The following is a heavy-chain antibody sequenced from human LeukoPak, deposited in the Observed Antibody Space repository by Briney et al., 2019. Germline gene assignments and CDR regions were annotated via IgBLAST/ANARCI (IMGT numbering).Heavy chain of an antibody. CDR3: ARAEYYYDSSGYPLDY. Sequence: GGSLRLSCAASGFTFSSYWMHWVRHAPGKGLVWVSRINSDGSSTSYADSVKGRFTISRDNAKNTLYLQMNSLRAEDTAVYYCARAEYYYDSSGYPLDYWGQEPWSPSPQ. J-gene: IGHJ4*01. CDR1: GFTFSSYW. V-gene: IGHV3-74*01. D-gene: IGHD3-22*01. CDR2: INSDGSST.